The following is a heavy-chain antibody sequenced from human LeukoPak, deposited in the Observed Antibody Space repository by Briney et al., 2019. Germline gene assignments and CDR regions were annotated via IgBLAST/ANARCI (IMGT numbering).Heavy chain of an antibody. J-gene: IGHJ5*02. CDR2: IYHSGNT. CDR3: ARWGTYASTSNWFDP. D-gene: IGHD2-2*01. V-gene: IGHV4-38-2*02. CDR1: GYSISSGYY. Sequence: SETLSLTCTVSGYSISSGYYWGWIRQPPGKGLEWIGSIYHSGNTYYNPSLKSRVTISVDTSKNQFSLSLSSVTAADTAVYYCARWGTYASTSNWFDPWGQGTLVTVSS.